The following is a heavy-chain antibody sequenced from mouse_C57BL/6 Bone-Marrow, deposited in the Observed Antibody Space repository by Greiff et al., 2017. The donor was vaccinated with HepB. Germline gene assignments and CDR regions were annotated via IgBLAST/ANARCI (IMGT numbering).Heavy chain of an antibody. CDR1: GFNIKDDY. V-gene: IGHV14-4*01. D-gene: IGHD1-1*01. J-gene: IGHJ2*01. CDR3: TTHYYGSSYGY. CDR2: IDPANGDT. Sequence: VQLKESGAELVRPGASVKLSCTASGFNIKDDYMHWVKQRPEQGLEWIGWIDPANGDTEYASKFQGKATITADTASNTAYLQLSSLTSEETAVYYCTTHYYGSSYGYWGRGTTLTVSS.